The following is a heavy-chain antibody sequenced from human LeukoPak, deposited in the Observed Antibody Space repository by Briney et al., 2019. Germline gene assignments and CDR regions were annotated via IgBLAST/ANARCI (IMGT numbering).Heavy chain of an antibody. CDR3: ARERESRGWYYFVY. CDR1: GYTFTSYY. V-gene: IGHV1-46*01. Sequence: ASVKVSCKASGYTFTSYYMHWVRQAPGQGLEWMGIINPSGGSTSYEQKFQGRGTMTRDTSKGTVYLELNSLRSEGTAVYYCARERESRGWYYFVYWGQGTLVTVSS. J-gene: IGHJ4*02. CDR2: INPSGGST. D-gene: IGHD6-19*01.